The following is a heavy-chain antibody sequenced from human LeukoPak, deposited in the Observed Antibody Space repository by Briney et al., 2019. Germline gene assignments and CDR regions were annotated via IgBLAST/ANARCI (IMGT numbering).Heavy chain of an antibody. V-gene: IGHV3-23*01. Sequence: GRSLRLSCAASGFTFSSYAMSWVPQAPGKGLERVSAISSSGGSTYYADSVKGRFTISRDNPKNTLYLQMNSLRAEDTAVYYCAKGGLYGDYGYYYYGMDVWGQGTTVTVSS. J-gene: IGHJ6*02. D-gene: IGHD4-17*01. CDR1: GFTFSSYA. CDR3: AKGGLYGDYGYYYYGMDV. CDR2: ISSSGGST.